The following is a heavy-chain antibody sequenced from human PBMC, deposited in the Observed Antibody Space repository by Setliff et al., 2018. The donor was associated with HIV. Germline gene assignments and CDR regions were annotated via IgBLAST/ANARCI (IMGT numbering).Heavy chain of an antibody. D-gene: IGHD3-22*01. Sequence: ASVKVSCKASGYRFNTYGISWVRQAPGQGLEWMGWISPYNGDTRFAQSLQGRVTLTTDTSTNTAYMEMRTLRSDDTAVYYCVRGVTRDISGYYRDEYFQHWGQGTPGHRL. CDR2: ISPYNGDT. CDR1: GYRFNTYG. CDR3: VRGVTRDISGYYRDEYFQH. J-gene: IGHJ1*01. V-gene: IGHV1-18*01.